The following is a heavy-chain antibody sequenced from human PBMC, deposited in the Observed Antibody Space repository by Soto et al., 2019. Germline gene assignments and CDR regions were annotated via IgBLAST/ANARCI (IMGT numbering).Heavy chain of an antibody. J-gene: IGHJ5*02. CDR1: GFTFSSYS. CDR2: TSSDSTNI. CDR3: ARGTGWLDP. Sequence: GGSLRLSCAASGFTFSSYSMNWVRQAPGKGLEWVSSTSSDSTNIFYADSVKGRFTISRDNAKNSLFLQMNSLRAEDTAVYFCARGTGWLDPWGQGTLVTVSS. V-gene: IGHV3-21*01.